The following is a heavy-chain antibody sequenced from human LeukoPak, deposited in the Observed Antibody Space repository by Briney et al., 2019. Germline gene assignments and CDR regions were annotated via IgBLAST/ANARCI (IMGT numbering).Heavy chain of an antibody. CDR1: GGSFSGYY. J-gene: IGHJ4*02. CDR3: ARELYYYDSSGYYPFDY. Sequence: PSETLSLTCAVYGGSFSGYYCSWIRQPPGKGLEWIGEINHRGSTNYNPSLKRRVTISVDTSKNQFSPKLSSVTAADTAVYYCARELYYYDSSGYYPFDYWGQGTLVTVSS. V-gene: IGHV4-34*01. D-gene: IGHD3-22*01. CDR2: INHRGST.